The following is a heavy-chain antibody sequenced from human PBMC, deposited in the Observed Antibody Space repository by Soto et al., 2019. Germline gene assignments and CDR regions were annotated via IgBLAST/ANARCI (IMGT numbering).Heavy chain of an antibody. CDR2: ISAYNGNT. CDR3: ARDGSGNYGMDV. J-gene: IGHJ6*02. D-gene: IGHD6-19*01. CDR1: GYSFTSYG. Sequence: ASVKVSCKASGYSFTSYGIIGVRQAPGQGLEWMGWISAYNGNTNYAQKLQGRVTMTTDTSTSTAYMELRSLRSDDTAVYYCARDGSGNYGMDVWGQGTTVTVSS. V-gene: IGHV1-18*04.